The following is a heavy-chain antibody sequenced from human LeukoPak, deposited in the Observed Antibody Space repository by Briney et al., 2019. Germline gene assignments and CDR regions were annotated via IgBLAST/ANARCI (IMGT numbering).Heavy chain of an antibody. CDR1: DDSISDYY. CDR3: ARETAAAAGGLDY. CDR2: FHNSGTS. D-gene: IGHD6-13*01. J-gene: IGHJ4*02. V-gene: IGHV4-59*01. Sequence: SETLSLTCTVSDDSISDYYRGWIRQPPGKGLEWIGYFHNSGTSTYNPSLKSRVTISADTSKNQFSLKLNSLTTADTAVYYCARETAAAAGGLDYWGQGTLVTVSS.